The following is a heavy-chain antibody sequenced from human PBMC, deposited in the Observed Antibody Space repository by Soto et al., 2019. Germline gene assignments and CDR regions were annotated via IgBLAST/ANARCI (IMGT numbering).Heavy chain of an antibody. J-gene: IGHJ6*02. V-gene: IGHV3-33*01. D-gene: IGHD6-6*01. CDR1: GLTFSSYG. CDR2: IWYDGSNK. CDR3: ARGVSSYLDGRYYYYYGMDV. Sequence: ARRLYCAAFGLTFSSYGMHWVGQAPGKGLEWVAVIWYDGSNKYYADSVKGRFTISRDNSKNTLYLQMNSLRADDTAVYYFARGVSSYLDGRYYYYYGMDVWGQGTTVTVSS.